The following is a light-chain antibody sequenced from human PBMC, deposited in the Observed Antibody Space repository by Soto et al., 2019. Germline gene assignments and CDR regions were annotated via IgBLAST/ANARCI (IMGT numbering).Light chain of an antibody. J-gene: IGKJ4*01. CDR3: QPYNNWPLT. CDR1: QSVTSN. Sequence: EIALTQSPVPRSLSPGERATLNCRASQSVTSNYLAWYQHKPGQTPRLLIYDTSTRATGVPARFSGSRSGPEFTLTINSLQSEDFAIYYCQPYNNWPLTFGGGTKVDIK. V-gene: IGKV3-15*01. CDR2: DTS.